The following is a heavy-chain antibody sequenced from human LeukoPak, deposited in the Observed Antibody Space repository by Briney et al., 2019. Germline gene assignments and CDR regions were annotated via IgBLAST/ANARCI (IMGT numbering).Heavy chain of an antibody. Sequence: SETLSLTCAVYGGSFSGYYWSWIRQPPEKGLEWIGEIKHSGSTYYNPSLKSRVTMSVDTSKNQFSLKLNSVTAADTAVYYCARDRDTSGRQIDYWGQGTLVTVSS. V-gene: IGHV4-34*01. D-gene: IGHD6-25*01. CDR1: GGSFSGYY. CDR3: ARDRDTSGRQIDY. J-gene: IGHJ4*02. CDR2: IKHSGST.